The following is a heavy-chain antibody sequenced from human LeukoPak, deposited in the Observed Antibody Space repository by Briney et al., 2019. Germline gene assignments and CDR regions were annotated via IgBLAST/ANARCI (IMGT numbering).Heavy chain of an antibody. CDR3: ARQQVAYYYYYGMDV. Sequence: GESLKISCKGSGYSFTTYWIAWVRQMPGKGLEWMGIIYPGDSDTRYSPSFQGQVTISADKSICTAFLQWSSLKASDTAMYYCARQQVAYYYYYGMDVWGKGTTVTVFS. V-gene: IGHV5-51*01. CDR2: IYPGDSDT. D-gene: IGHD2-15*01. CDR1: GYSFTTYW. J-gene: IGHJ6*04.